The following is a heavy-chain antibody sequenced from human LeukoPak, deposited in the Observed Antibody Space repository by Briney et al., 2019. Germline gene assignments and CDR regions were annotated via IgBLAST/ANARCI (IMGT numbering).Heavy chain of an antibody. CDR1: GYTFTSYD. Sequence: ASVKVSCKASGYTFTSYDINWVRQATGQGLEWMGWKNPNSGNTGYAQKFRGRVTMTRNTSISTAYMELSSLRSEDTAVYYCARGVGAPGYYYMDVWGKGTTVTVSS. J-gene: IGHJ6*03. V-gene: IGHV1-8*01. CDR2: KNPNSGNT. CDR3: ARGVGAPGYYYMDV.